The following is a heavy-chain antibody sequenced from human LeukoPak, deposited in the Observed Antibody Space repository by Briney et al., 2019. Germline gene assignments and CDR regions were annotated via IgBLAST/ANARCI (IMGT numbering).Heavy chain of an antibody. CDR3: ARGTEYYDILTGYSGSEPRQFDY. CDR1: GFTFSSYW. V-gene: IGHV3-7*01. CDR2: IKQDGSEK. Sequence: GGSLRLSCAASGFTFSSYWMSWVRQAPGKGLEWVANIKQDGSEKYYVDSVKGRFTISRDNAKNSLYLQMNSLRAEDTAVYYRARGTEYYDILTGYSGSEPRQFDYWGQGTLVTVSS. D-gene: IGHD3-9*01. J-gene: IGHJ4*02.